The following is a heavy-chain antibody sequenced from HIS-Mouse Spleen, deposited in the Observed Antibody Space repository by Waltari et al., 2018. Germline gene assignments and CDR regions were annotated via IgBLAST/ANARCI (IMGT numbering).Heavy chain of an antibody. J-gene: IGHJ2*01. CDR2: IYYSGST. CDR1: GGSIRSSSYY. V-gene: IGHV4-39*07. D-gene: IGHD6-13*01. CDR3: AREIPYSSSWYDWYFDL. Sequence: QLQLQESGPGLVKPSETLSLTGTVAGGSIRSSSYYWGWIRHPPGKGREWIGSIYYSGSTDYNPSLKSRVTISVDTSKNQFSLKLSSVTAADTAVYYCAREIPYSSSWYDWYFDLWGRGTLVTVSS.